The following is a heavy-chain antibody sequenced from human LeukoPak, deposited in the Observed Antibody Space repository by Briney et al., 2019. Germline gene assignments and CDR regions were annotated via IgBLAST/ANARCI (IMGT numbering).Heavy chain of an antibody. CDR1: GFTFSNYD. Sequence: RTGGSLRLSCAASGFTFSNYDMHWVRQAPGKGLEWVAVISYDGSNKYFADSVKGRFTISRDNSKNTLYLQMNSLRAEDTAVYYCATPYSYGYYFDYWGQGTLVTVSS. CDR2: ISYDGSNK. J-gene: IGHJ4*02. V-gene: IGHV3-30*03. D-gene: IGHD5-18*01. CDR3: ATPYSYGYYFDY.